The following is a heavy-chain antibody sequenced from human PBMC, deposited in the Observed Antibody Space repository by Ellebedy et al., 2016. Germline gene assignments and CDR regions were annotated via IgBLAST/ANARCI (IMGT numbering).Heavy chain of an antibody. CDR1: GYTFTSYD. CDR3: ARDGKRYFDWIDY. V-gene: IGHV1-8*01. CDR2: MNPNSGNT. J-gene: IGHJ4*02. Sequence: ASVKVSCXASGYTFTSYDINWVRQATGQGLEWMGWMNPNSGNTGYAQKFQGRVTMTRNTSISTAYMELSSLRSEDTAVYYCARDGKRYFDWIDYWGQGTLVTVSS. D-gene: IGHD3-9*01.